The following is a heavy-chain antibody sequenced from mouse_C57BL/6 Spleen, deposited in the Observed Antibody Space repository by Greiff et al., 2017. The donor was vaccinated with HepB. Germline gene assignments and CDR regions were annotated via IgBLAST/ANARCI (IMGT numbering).Heavy chain of an antibody. Sequence: QVHVKQSGPELVKPGASVKISCKASGYSFTSYYIHWVKQRPGQGLEWIGWIYPGSGNNKYNEKFKGKATLTADTSSSTAYMQLRSLTSEDSAVYYCASGVSPYYFDYWGQGTTLTVSS. CDR2: IYPGSGNN. V-gene: IGHV1-66*01. CDR1: GYSFTSYY. J-gene: IGHJ2*01. D-gene: IGHD6-2*01. CDR3: ASGVSPYYFDY.